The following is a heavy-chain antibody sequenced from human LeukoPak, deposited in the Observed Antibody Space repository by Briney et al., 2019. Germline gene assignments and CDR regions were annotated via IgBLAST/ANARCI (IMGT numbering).Heavy chain of an antibody. V-gene: IGHV3-48*04. D-gene: IGHD4-17*01. CDR2: ISRDGGTI. Sequence: GGSLRLSCAASGFTYSIYSMNWVRQAPGKGLEWVSFISRDGGTIDYADSVKGRFTISRDNAKNSLYLQMNSLRGEDTAVYYCARKAITVTTFDYWGQGTLVTVSS. J-gene: IGHJ4*02. CDR3: ARKAITVTTFDY. CDR1: GFTYSIYS.